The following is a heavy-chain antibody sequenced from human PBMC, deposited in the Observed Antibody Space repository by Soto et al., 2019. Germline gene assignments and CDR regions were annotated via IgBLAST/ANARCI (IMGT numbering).Heavy chain of an antibody. CDR2: ISGSGGST. J-gene: IGHJ6*02. Sequence: EVQLLESGGGLVQPGGSLRLSCAASGFTFSSYAMSWVRQAPGKGLEWVSAISGSGGSTYYADSVKGRFTISRDNSKNTLYLQMNSLRAEDTAVYYCAKDQASMVYAIAYYGMDVGGQGTTVTVSS. V-gene: IGHV3-23*01. CDR1: GFTFSSYA. CDR3: AKDQASMVYAIAYYGMDV. D-gene: IGHD2-8*01.